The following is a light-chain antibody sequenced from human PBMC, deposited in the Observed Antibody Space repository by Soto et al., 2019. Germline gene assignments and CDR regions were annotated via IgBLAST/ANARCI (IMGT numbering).Light chain of an antibody. CDR1: QSVNSSY. J-gene: IGKJ1*01. V-gene: IGKV3-20*01. Sequence: EIVLTQSPGTLSLSPGERVTLSCRASQSVNSSYLAWYQHKPGQAPRLLIYGASTRATGIPDRFSGSGSGIDFTLTIARLEPGDFAVYYCQQYGNSPQTFGQGTKVDIK. CDR2: GAS. CDR3: QQYGNSPQT.